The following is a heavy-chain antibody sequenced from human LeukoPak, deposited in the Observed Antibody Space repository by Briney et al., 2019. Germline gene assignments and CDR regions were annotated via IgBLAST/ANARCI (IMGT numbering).Heavy chain of an antibody. CDR1: GGSFSGCY. Sequence: SETLSLTCAVYGGSFSGCYWSWIRQPPGKGLEWIGEINHSGSTNYNPSLKSRVTISVDTSKNQFSLKLSSVTAADTAVYYCASSSWSAWFDPWGQGTLVTVSS. CDR2: INHSGST. V-gene: IGHV4-34*01. J-gene: IGHJ5*02. D-gene: IGHD6-13*01. CDR3: ASSSWSAWFDP.